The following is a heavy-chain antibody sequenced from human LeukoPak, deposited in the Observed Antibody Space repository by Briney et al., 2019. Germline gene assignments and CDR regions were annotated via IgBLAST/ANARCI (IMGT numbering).Heavy chain of an antibody. V-gene: IGHV4-34*01. CDR3: ARGARYCSSTSCWFDS. Sequence: PSETLSLTCAVYGGSFSGYYWSWIRQPPGKGLEGIGEINHSGSTNYNPSLKSRVTISVDTSKNQFSLKLSSVTAADTAVYYCARGARYCSSTSCWFDSWGQGTLVTVSS. J-gene: IGHJ5*01. CDR2: INHSGST. D-gene: IGHD2-2*01. CDR1: GGSFSGYY.